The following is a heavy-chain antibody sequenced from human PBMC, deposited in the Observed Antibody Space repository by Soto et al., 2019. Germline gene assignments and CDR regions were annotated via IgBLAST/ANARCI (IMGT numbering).Heavy chain of an antibody. V-gene: IGHV4-59*08. CDR3: ARDEAIVVVPAASPYYYYGMDV. CDR2: IYYSGST. Sequence: SETLSLTCTVSGGSISSYYWSWIRQPPGKGLEWIGYIYYSGSTNYNPSLKSRVTISVDTSKNQFSLKLSSVTAADTAVYYCARDEAIVVVPAASPYYYYGMDVWGQGTTVTVSS. J-gene: IGHJ6*02. CDR1: GGSISSYY. D-gene: IGHD2-2*01.